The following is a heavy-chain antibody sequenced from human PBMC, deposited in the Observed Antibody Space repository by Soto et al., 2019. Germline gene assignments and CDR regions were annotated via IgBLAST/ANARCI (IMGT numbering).Heavy chain of an antibody. CDR3: ARDLTXIVVVPADYYYYYGMDV. D-gene: IGHD2-2*01. Sequence: GGALRLSWAASGFTFSSYAMHWCSRAPGKGLEWVAVISYDGSNKYYADSAKGRFSISRDNSKNTLYLQMSSLRSEDTAVYYCARDLTXIVVVPADYYYYYGMDVWGQGTTVTVSS. V-gene: IGHV3-30-3*01. CDR1: GFTFSSYA. CDR2: ISYDGSNK. J-gene: IGHJ6*02.